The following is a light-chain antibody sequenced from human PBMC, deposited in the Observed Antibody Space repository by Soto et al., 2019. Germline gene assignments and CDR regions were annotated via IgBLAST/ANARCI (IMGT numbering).Light chain of an antibody. V-gene: IGKV3-15*01. CDR3: QQYSKWPHT. CDR1: PGVRSD. CDR2: GAS. Sequence: EIAMTQSPDTLSVSPGTRATLSCRARPGVRSDLPCYQQTAGQSPPLLLPGASSRAAEAPARFSGSGSATAFPLPISSLQSEDVAVYYCQQYSKWPHTSGGGTKVDIK. J-gene: IGKJ4*02.